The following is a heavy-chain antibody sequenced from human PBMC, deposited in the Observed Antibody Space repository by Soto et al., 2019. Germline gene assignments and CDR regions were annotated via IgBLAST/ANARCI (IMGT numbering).Heavy chain of an antibody. J-gene: IGHJ6*02. CDR1: GFTFSTYD. CDR2: ILYDGSNK. Sequence: QVQLVESGGGVVQPGRSLILSCAASGFTFSTYDMHWVSQAPGKGLEWVAVILYDGSNKYYADSVKGRFTISRDTSKNTLYLQLNSLRAEDKAVYYCAKYRGSGWSGMDVWGQGTTVTVSS. CDR3: AKYRGSGWSGMDV. D-gene: IGHD1-26*01. V-gene: IGHV3-30*18.